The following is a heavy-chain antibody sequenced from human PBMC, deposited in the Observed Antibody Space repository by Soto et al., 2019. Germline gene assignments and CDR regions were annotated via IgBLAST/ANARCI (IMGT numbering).Heavy chain of an antibody. V-gene: IGHV5-51*01. CDR3: ATGPESIAAAGGYYYYGMDV. D-gene: IGHD6-13*01. CDR2: IYPGDSDT. Sequence: PWVSKKISCKGSGYSITNYGSGWVRQMSGKGLEWMGIIYPGDSDTRYSPSFQGQVTISADKSISTAYLQWSSLKASDTAMYYCATGPESIAAAGGYYYYGMDVWGQGTTVTVS. J-gene: IGHJ6*02. CDR1: GYSITNYG.